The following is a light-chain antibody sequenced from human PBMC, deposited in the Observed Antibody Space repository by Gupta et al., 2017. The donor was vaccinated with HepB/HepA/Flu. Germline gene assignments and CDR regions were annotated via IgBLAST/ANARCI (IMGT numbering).Light chain of an antibody. CDR3: QSADSSGTWVV. CDR2: KDS. Sequence: SYELTQPPSVSVSPGQTARITCSGDALPKQYAYWYQQKPGQAPVLVIYKDSERPSGIPERFSGSSAGTKVTWNISGVQAEDEADYYCQSADSSGTWVVFGGGTNLTVL. J-gene: IGLJ3*02. CDR1: ALPKQY. V-gene: IGLV3-25*03.